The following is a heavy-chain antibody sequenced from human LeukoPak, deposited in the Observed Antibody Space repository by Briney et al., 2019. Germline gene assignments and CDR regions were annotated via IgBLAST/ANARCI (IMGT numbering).Heavy chain of an antibody. V-gene: IGHV3-7*01. CDR1: GFTFSTYW. D-gene: IGHD3-10*01. J-gene: IGHJ6*02. Sequence: GGSLRLSCAASGFTFSTYWMTWVRQAPGKGLEWVANINRDGTQKYYVDSVKGRFSISRDNAQNSLYLHMNGLRAEDTAIYYCARDHYYASGSYGMDVWGQGTTVTVSS. CDR3: ARDHYYASGSYGMDV. CDR2: INRDGTQK.